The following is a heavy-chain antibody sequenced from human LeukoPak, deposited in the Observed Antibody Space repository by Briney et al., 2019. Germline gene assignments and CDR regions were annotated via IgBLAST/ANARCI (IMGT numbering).Heavy chain of an antibody. CDR3: TSKIEYYDILTGYYGGSALDY. CDR2: IRSKAYGGTK. CDR1: GFTFGDYA. D-gene: IGHD3-9*01. J-gene: IGHJ4*02. V-gene: IGHV3-49*04. Sequence: GGSLRLSCTASGFTFGDYAMSWVRQAPGKGLEWVGFIRSKAYGGTKEYAASVKGRFTISRDDSKSIAYLQMNSLKTEDTAAYYCTSKIEYYDILTGYYGGSALDYWGQGTLVTVSS.